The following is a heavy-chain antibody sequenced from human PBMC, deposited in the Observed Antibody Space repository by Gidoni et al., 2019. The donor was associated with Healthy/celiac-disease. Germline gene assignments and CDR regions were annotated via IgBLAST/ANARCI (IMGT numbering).Heavy chain of an antibody. CDR1: GGSISSSSYY. D-gene: IGHD3-10*01. V-gene: IGHV4-39*01. CDR2: IYYSGST. Sequence: QLQLQESGPGLVQPSETLSLTCTVSGGSISSSSYYWGWIRQPPGKGLEWIGSIYYSGSTYYNPSLKSRVTISVDTSKNQFSLKLSSVTAADTAVYYCARLKGRYGITIDWGQGTLVTVSS. J-gene: IGHJ4*02. CDR3: ARLKGRYGITID.